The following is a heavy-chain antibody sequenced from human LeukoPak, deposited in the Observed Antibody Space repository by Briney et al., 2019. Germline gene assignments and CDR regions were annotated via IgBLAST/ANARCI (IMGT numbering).Heavy chain of an antibody. CDR1: GFTFSSYS. J-gene: IGHJ4*02. CDR3: ARDKCSGGSCYLYFDY. CDR2: ISSSSSYI. V-gene: IGHV3-21*01. D-gene: IGHD2-15*01. Sequence: GGSLRLSCAVSGFTFSSYSMNWVRQAPGKGLEWVSSISSSSSYIYYADSVKGRFTISRDNAKNSLYLQMNSLRAEDTAVYYCARDKCSGGSCYLYFDYWGQGTLVTVSS.